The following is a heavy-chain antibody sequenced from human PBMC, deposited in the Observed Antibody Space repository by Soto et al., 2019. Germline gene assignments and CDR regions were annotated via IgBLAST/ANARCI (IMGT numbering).Heavy chain of an antibody. Sequence: GGSLRLSCAASGFTFSSYSMNWVRQAPGKGLEWVSSISSSTSSIYYADSVKGRSTISRDNSKNTLYLQMNSLRAEDTAVYYCAREGLVLAPSTVNSDHYYYAMDVWGQGTTVTVSS. CDR2: ISSSTSSI. CDR1: GFTFSSYS. J-gene: IGHJ6*02. V-gene: IGHV3-21*04. CDR3: AREGLVLAPSTVNSDHYYYAMDV. D-gene: IGHD3-3*02.